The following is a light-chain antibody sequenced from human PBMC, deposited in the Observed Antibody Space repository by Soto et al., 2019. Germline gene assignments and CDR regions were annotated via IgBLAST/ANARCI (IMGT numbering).Light chain of an antibody. Sequence: IQMTQSPSTLSASVGDRVTITCRASQTISSWLAWYQQKPGKPPKLLIFDASTLQRGVPSRFSGSGSGTEFTLTISSLQPDDFATYYCQQYNTYWTFGQGTKVEIK. CDR1: QTISSW. CDR3: QQYNTYWT. J-gene: IGKJ1*01. CDR2: DAS. V-gene: IGKV1-5*01.